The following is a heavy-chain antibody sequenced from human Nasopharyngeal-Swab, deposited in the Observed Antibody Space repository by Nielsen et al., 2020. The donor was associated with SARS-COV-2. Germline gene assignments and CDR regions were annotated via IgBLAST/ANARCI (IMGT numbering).Heavy chain of an antibody. J-gene: IGHJ6*02. CDR1: GGTFSSYA. CDR3: ATDLPVRRSEWELLQAPYYYYGMDV. V-gene: IGHV1-69*04. Sequence: SVKVSCKASGGTFSSYAISWVRQAPGQGLEWMGRIIPILGIANYAQKFQGRVTITADKSTSTAYMELSSLRSEDTAVYYCATDLPVRRSEWELLQAPYYYYGMDVWGQGTTVTVSS. D-gene: IGHD1-26*01. CDR2: IIPILGIA.